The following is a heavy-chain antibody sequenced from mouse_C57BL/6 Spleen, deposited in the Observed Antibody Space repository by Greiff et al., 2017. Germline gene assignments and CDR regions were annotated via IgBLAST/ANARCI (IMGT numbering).Heavy chain of an antibody. CDR3: AKYGSCYRYAMDY. Sequence: QVQLQQSEAELVRPGTSVKLSCKASGYTFTSYWMHWVKQRPGQGLEWIGVIDPSDSYTNYNQKFKGKATLTVDTSSSTAYKQLSSLTSEDSVVYYCAKYGSCYRYAMDYWGQGTSVTVSS. V-gene: IGHV1-59*01. J-gene: IGHJ4*01. D-gene: IGHD1-1*01. CDR1: GYTFTSYW. CDR2: IDPSDSYT.